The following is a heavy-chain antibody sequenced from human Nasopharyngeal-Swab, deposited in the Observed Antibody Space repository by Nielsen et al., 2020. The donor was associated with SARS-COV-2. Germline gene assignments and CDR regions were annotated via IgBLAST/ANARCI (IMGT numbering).Heavy chain of an antibody. CDR3: VRPEGVATSFKYYFQYGMDV. V-gene: IGHV5-51*01. D-gene: IGHD5-12*01. CDR2: IYPRYSDT. CDR1: GYSFTSYW. Sequence: GESLKISCKGSGYSFTSYWIAWVRQMPGKGLEWMGIIYPRYSDTRYSPSFQGQVPISADKSISTAYLQWSSLKASDTAMYYCVRPEGVATSFKYYFQYGMDVWGQGTMVTVPS. J-gene: IGHJ6*02.